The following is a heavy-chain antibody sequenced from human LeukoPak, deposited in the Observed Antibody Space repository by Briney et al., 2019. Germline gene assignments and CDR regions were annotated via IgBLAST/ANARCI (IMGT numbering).Heavy chain of an antibody. D-gene: IGHD3-10*01. Sequence: GGSLRLSCAASGFTFSSYGFHWVRQAPGKGLDWVALIWFDGSNKYYVDSVKGRFTISRDDSKNTLYLQMNSPRAEDTAVYYCARDLKDFGSGKSYFDYWGQGALVTVSS. CDR2: IWFDGSNK. V-gene: IGHV3-33*01. J-gene: IGHJ4*02. CDR3: ARDLKDFGSGKSYFDY. CDR1: GFTFSSYG.